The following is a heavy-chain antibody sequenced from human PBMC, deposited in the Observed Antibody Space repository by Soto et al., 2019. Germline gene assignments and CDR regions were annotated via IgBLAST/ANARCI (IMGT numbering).Heavy chain of an antibody. D-gene: IGHD1-26*01. CDR3: AKAPGPTTMYYFDY. J-gene: IGHJ4*02. CDR1: GFTFSSYG. V-gene: IGHV3-30*18. CDR2: ISYDGSNK. Sequence: GGSLRLSCAASGFTFSSYGMHWVRQAPGKGLEWVAVISYDGSNKYYADSVKGRFTISRDNSKNTLYLQMNSLRAEDTAVYYCAKAPGPTTMYYFDYWGQGTLVTVSS.